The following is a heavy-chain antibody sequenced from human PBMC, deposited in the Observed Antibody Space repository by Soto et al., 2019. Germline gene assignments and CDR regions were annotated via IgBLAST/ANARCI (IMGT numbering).Heavy chain of an antibody. J-gene: IGHJ6*02. CDR1: GYSFTSYW. V-gene: IGHV5-51*01. CDR3: ARHSHIAADGSYYYYGMDV. D-gene: IGHD6-13*01. Sequence: GESLKISCKGSGYSFTSYWIGWVRQMPGKGLEWMGIIYPGDSDTRYSPSFQGQVTISADKSISTAYLQWSSLKASDTAMYYCARHSHIAADGSYYYYGMDVWGQGTTVTVSS. CDR2: IYPGDSDT.